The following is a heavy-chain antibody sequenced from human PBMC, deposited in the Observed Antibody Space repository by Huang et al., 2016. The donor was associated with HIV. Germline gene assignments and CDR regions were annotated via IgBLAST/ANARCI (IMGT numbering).Heavy chain of an antibody. D-gene: IGHD1-1*01. CDR3: ARDGARRLFDY. J-gene: IGHJ4*02. Sequence: HVQLQESGPGLMKPSETLSLTCTVSGGSINSDYWSWIRQPAGKGPEWSGRIYTNGTTIYNPSLRRRVTLSVDTAKNYFSLKLKSVTAADTAVYYCARDGARRLFDYWGQGAPVTVSS. V-gene: IGHV4-4*07. CDR2: IYTNGTT. CDR1: GGSINSDY.